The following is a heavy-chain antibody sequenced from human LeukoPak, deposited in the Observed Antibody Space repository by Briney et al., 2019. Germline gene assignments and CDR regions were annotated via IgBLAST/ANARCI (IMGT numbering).Heavy chain of an antibody. J-gene: IGHJ5*02. CDR1: GYTFTGYY. D-gene: IGHD5-12*01. Sequence: ASVKVSCKASGYTFTGYYVHWVRQAPGQGLEWMGWINPNSGGTNYAQKFQGRVTMTRDTSISTAYMELSRLRSDDTAVYYCAREGKNIVATHTGWFDPWGQGTLVTVSS. V-gene: IGHV1-2*02. CDR2: INPNSGGT. CDR3: AREGKNIVATHTGWFDP.